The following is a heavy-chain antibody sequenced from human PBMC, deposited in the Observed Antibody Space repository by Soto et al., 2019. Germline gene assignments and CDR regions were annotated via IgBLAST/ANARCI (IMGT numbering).Heavy chain of an antibody. Sequence: QVQLVQSGAEVKKPGASVKVSCRASGYNFRGYYLHWVRQAPGAGLEWMGSIIPNNGDTHYAQRFQCRITLTTDTALDTAYMEIDGLTLDDTAIYFCARSGDRRNSPAWIDPWGQRALVTVSS. V-gene: IGHV1-2*02. CDR3: ARSGDRRNSPAWIDP. CDR1: GYNFRGYY. CDR2: IIPNNGDT. J-gene: IGHJ5*02. D-gene: IGHD1-26*01.